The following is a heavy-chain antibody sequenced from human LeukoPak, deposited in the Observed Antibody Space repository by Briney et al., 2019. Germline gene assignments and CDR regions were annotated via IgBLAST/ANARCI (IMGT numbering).Heavy chain of an antibody. D-gene: IGHD6-13*01. J-gene: IGHJ6*03. CDR1: GGSISSYY. CDR2: IYTSGST. V-gene: IGHV4-4*09. Sequence: SETLSLTCTVSGGSISSYYWSWVRQPPGKGLEWIGYIYTSGSTNYNPSLKSRVTISVDTSKNQFSLKLSSVTAADTAVYYCARHAWVASSSWYENYYYMDVWGKGTTVTVSS. CDR3: ARHAWVASSSWYENYYYMDV.